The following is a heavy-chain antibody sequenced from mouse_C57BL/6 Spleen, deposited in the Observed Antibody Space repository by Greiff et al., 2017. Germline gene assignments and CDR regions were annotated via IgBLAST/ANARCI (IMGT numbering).Heavy chain of an antibody. CDR1: GYTFTSYW. CDR2: IDPSDSYT. Sequence: QVQLQQPGAELVKPGASVKLSCKASGYTFTSYWMQWVKQRPGQGLEWIGEIDPSDSYTNYNQKFKGKATLTVDTSSSTAYMQLSSLTSEDSAVYYCARRWTGVGFDDWGQGTTLTVSS. CDR3: ARRWTGVGFDD. J-gene: IGHJ2*01. D-gene: IGHD1-1*02. V-gene: IGHV1-50*01.